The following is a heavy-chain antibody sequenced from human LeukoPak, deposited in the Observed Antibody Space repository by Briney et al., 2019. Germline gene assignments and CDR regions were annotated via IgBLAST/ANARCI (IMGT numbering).Heavy chain of an antibody. CDR2: ISSSSSTI. D-gene: IGHD3-22*01. CDR1: GFTLSTNA. V-gene: IGHV3-48*01. Sequence: PGGSLRLSCLTSGFTLSTNAMSWVRQAPGKGLEWVSYISSSSSTIYYADSVKGRFTISRDNAKNSLYLQMNSLRAEDTAVYYCASEGPVGITMIVEIYWGQGTLVTVSS. CDR3: ASEGPVGITMIVEIY. J-gene: IGHJ4*02.